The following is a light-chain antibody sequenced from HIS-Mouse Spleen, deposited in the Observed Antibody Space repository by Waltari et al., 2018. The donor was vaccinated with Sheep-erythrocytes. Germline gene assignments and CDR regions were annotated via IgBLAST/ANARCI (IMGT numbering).Light chain of an antibody. J-gene: IGKJ5*01. CDR3: QQSYSTPIT. Sequence: DIHMTQSPSSLSASVGDRVTITFRPSQSISSYLNWYQQKPGKAPKLLIYAASSLQSGVPSRFSGSGSGTDFTLTISSLQPEDFATYYCQQSYSTPITFGQGTRLEIK. V-gene: IGKV1-39*01. CDR2: AAS. CDR1: QSISSY.